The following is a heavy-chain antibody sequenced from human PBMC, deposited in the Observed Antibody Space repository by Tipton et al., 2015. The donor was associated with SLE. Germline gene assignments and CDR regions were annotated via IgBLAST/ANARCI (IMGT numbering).Heavy chain of an antibody. J-gene: IGHJ3*02. V-gene: IGHV4-59*12. CDR2: IYYSGST. CDR1: GGSISSYY. Sequence: TLSLTCTVSGGSISSYYWSWIRQPPGKGLEWIGYIYYSGSTYYNPSLKSRVTISVDTSKYQFSLKLSSVTAADTAVYYCARGVWFGELRGRAFDIWGQGTMVTVSS. D-gene: IGHD3-10*01. CDR3: ARGVWFGELRGRAFDI.